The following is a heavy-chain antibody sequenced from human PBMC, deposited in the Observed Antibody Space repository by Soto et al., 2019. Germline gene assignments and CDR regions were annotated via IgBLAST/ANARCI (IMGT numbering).Heavy chain of an antibody. CDR3: ARRIYESDTGPNFQYYFDS. J-gene: IGHJ4*02. V-gene: IGHV5-10-1*01. D-gene: IGHD5-12*01. CDR2: IDPSDSQT. CDR1: GYSFAGYW. Sequence: GESLKISCKGSGYSFAGYWITWVRQKPVKGLEWMGRIDPSDSQTYYSPSFRGHVTISVTKSITTVFLQWSSLRASDTAMYYCARRIYESDTGPNFQYYFDSWGQGTPVTVSS.